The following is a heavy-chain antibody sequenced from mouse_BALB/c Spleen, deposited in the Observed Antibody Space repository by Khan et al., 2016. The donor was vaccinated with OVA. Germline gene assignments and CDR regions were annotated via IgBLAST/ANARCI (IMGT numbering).Heavy chain of an antibody. CDR2: ISSAATYT. V-gene: IGHV5-9-1*01. J-gene: IGHJ3*01. CDR3: ANGNYGWFAY. CDR1: GFTFSSFV. Sequence: EVELVESGGVLLEPGGSLKLSCAASGFTFSSFVMSWVRQTPEKRLEWVATISSAATYTYYPDSLKERFTISRDNAKNTLYLQMNSLRSDDTSIYYCANGNYGWFAYWGQGTLVTVST. D-gene: IGHD2-1*01.